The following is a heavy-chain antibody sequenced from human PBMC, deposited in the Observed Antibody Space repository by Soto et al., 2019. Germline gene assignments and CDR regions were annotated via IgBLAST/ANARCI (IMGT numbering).Heavy chain of an antibody. V-gene: IGHV1-18*01. Sequence: ASVKVSCKASGYTFTSYGISWVRQAPGQGLEWMGWISAYNGNTNYAQKLQGRVTMTTDTSTSTAYMELRSLRSDDTAVYYCARVVPDYYYDSSGWTDWGQGTLVTVSS. CDR2: ISAYNGNT. D-gene: IGHD3-22*01. J-gene: IGHJ4*02. CDR3: ARVVPDYYYDSSGWTD. CDR1: GYTFTSYG.